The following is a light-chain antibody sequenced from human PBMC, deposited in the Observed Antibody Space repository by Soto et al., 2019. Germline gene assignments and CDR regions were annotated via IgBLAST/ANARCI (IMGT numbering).Light chain of an antibody. CDR3: TSYAGTYSFFYV. CDR2: EVS. J-gene: IGLJ1*01. CDR1: SSDVGAYNY. V-gene: IGLV2-8*01. Sequence: QSVLTQPPSASGSPGQSVTISYTGTSSDVGAYNYVSWYQQLPGKAPKLIIYEVSKRPSGVPDRFSGSKSGNTASLTVSGLQAEEEADYYCTSYAGTYSFFYVFGTGTKVTVL.